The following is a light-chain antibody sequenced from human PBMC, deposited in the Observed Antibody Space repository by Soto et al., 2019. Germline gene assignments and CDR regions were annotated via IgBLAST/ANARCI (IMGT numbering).Light chain of an antibody. CDR3: QQYNNWPAT. V-gene: IGKV3-15*01. J-gene: IGKJ1*01. CDR2: GAS. CDR1: QSVSSN. Sequence: EIVMTQSPATLSVSPGERATLSCRASQSVSSNLAWYQQKPGQAPRLLIYGASTRATGIPARFSGSGSGTEFTLTICSLQSEDFAVYYCQQYNNWPATFGQGTKVDIK.